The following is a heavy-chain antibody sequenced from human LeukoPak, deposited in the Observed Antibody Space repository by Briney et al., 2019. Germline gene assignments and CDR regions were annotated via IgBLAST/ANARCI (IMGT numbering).Heavy chain of an antibody. CDR2: IYSGGST. V-gene: IGHV3-53*01. Sequence: GGSLRLSCAASGFTVSSNYMSWVRQAPGKGLEWVSVIYSGGSTYYADSVKGRFTISRDNSKNTLYLQMNSLRAEDTAVYYCARDGRGLTGYNWFDPWGQGTLVTVSS. J-gene: IGHJ5*02. CDR3: ARDGRGLTGYNWFDP. CDR1: GFTVSSNY. D-gene: IGHD3-9*01.